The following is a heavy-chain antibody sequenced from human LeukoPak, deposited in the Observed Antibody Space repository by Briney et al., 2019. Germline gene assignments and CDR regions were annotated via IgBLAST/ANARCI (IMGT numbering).Heavy chain of an antibody. Sequence: GGSLRLSCAASGFIFSSYGMHWVRQAPGKGLEWVARLCHDGSNDDYADSVKGRFTISRDNSKNTLYLQMNSLRAEDTAIYYCAKVTGDYNDTSGAFDYWGQGTLVTVSS. CDR1: GFIFSSYG. D-gene: IGHD3-22*01. J-gene: IGHJ4*02. V-gene: IGHV3-33*06. CDR3: AKVTGDYNDTSGAFDY. CDR2: LCHDGSND.